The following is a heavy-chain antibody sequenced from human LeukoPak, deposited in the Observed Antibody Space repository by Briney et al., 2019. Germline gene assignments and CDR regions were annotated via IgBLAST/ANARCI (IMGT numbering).Heavy chain of an antibody. CDR1: GSIYTSHW. CDR3: ARLGEQLVVRSCFDP. Sequence: GASREISGEGSGSIYTSHWSGWGRRLRGKGLEWRGIIYAGEGDTRDSPSWEGQATISADKSISTAYLQWSSLKASDTAMYYCARLGEQLVVRSCFDPWGQGTLVTVSS. J-gene: IGHJ5*02. CDR2: IYAGEGDT. V-gene: IGHV5-51*01. D-gene: IGHD6-6*01.